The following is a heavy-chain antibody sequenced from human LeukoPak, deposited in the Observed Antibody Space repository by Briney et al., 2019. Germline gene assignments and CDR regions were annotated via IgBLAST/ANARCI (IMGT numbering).Heavy chain of an antibody. CDR1: GHPLSSYS. D-gene: IGHD1-7*01. J-gene: IGHJ3*01. Sequence: GGSLRLSCAVSGHPLSSYSMNWVPRATGRGLEWVSSISGSGSVREYSDSGKGRFTISRDNPKRSRYLQMSSLRAEGTAVYYCARRTFPNDAFDVWGEASVVTVS. V-gene: IGHV3-21*01. CDR3: ARRTFPNDAFDV. CDR2: ISGSGSVR.